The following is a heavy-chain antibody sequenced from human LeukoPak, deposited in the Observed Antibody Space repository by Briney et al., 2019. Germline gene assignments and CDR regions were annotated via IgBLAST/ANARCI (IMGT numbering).Heavy chain of an antibody. J-gene: IGHJ4*02. D-gene: IGHD1-1*01. Sequence: GGSLRLSCAASGFTFSSNWMSWVRQAPGKGLEWVANIKQDGSEKNYVDSVKGRFTISRDNAKKSLYLLMNSLRAEDTAVYYCATDRDWTHLDYGGQGTLVTASS. V-gene: IGHV3-7*01. CDR2: IKQDGSEK. CDR1: GFTFSSNW. CDR3: ATDRDWTHLDY.